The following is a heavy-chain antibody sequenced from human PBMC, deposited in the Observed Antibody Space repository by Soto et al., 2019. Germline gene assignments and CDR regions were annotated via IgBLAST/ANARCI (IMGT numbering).Heavy chain of an antibody. CDR2: ISGSGGST. CDR1: GFTFSSFA. J-gene: IGHJ4*02. V-gene: IGHV3-23*01. CDR3: ARGFSAGKGSPPAF. D-gene: IGHD6-13*01. Sequence: EMQLLESGGGLVQPGGSLRLSCAASGFTFSSFAMSWVRQAPGKGLDWVSAISGSGGSTYSADSVKGRFTISRDNSKHTLYLQMSSLRAEDTAVYYCARGFSAGKGSPPAFWGQGSLVTVSS.